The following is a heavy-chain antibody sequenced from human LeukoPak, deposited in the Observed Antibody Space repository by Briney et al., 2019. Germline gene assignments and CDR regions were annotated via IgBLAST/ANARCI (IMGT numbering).Heavy chain of an antibody. J-gene: IGHJ4*02. CDR1: GGTFSSYA. CDR2: IIPIFGTA. Sequence: ASVKVSCKASGGTFSSYAISWVRQAPGQGLEWMGGIIPIFGTANYAQKFQGRVTITTDESTSTAYMELGSLRSEDTAVYYCARGYSNYAYYFDYWGQGTLVTVSS. V-gene: IGHV1-69*05. D-gene: IGHD4-11*01. CDR3: ARGYSNYAYYFDY.